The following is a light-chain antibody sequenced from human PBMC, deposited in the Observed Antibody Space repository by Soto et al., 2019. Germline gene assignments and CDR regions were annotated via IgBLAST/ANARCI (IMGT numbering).Light chain of an antibody. CDR2: EVT. CDR3: NSFRVSHLYV. Sequence: QSALTQPASVSGSPGQSITISCTGTSSDVGGYNYVSWYQQLPGKAPKLVIYEVTHRPSGVSDRFSASKSDNTASLTISGLQAEDEADYYCNSFRVSHLYVFGTGTKLTVL. CDR1: SSDVGGYNY. J-gene: IGLJ1*01. V-gene: IGLV2-14*01.